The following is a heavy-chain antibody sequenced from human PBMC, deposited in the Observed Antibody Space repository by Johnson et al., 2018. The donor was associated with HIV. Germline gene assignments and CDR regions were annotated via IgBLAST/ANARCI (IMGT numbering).Heavy chain of an antibody. CDR1: GFTFSTYW. CDR3: GRDSRALLWFGERGDVSDI. V-gene: IGHV3-7*01. CDR2: IKQDGSEK. J-gene: IGHJ3*02. D-gene: IGHD3-10*01. Sequence: VKLVESGGGLVQPGGSLRLSCAASGFTFSTYWMTWVRQAPGKGLEWVANIKQDGSEKYYVDSVKGRFAISRDNAKNALYLQMTSLRAEDTAVYYCGRDSRALLWFGERGDVSDIWGQGTMVTVSS.